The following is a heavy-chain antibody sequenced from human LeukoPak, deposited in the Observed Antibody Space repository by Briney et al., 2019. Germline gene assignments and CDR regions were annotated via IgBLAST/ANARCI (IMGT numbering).Heavy chain of an antibody. V-gene: IGHV3-30*02. J-gene: IGHJ4*02. CDR2: IRYDGNNK. Sequence: PGGSLRLSRAASEFTFRNYDMHWVRQAPGKGLEWVAFIRYDGNNKYYADSVEGRFTISRDNSKNTLYLQMNSLRAEDTAVYYCAKDQAVAGHPLDYWGQGTLVTVSS. D-gene: IGHD6-19*01. CDR3: AKDQAVAGHPLDY. CDR1: EFTFRNYD.